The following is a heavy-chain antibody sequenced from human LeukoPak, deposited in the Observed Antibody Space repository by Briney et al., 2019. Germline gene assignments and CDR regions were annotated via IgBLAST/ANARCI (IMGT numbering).Heavy chain of an antibody. CDR2: INWNGGST. D-gene: IGHD2-2*01. J-gene: IGHJ3*02. V-gene: IGHV3-20*04. CDR1: GSTFDDYG. CDR3: ARGYCTSTSCYGVAAFDI. Sequence: PGGSLRLSCAASGSTFDDYGMSWVRQAPGKGLEWVSGINWNGGSTGYADSVKGRFTISRNNAKNSPYLQMNSLRAEDTALYYCARGYCTSTSCYGVAAFDIWGQGTMVTVSS.